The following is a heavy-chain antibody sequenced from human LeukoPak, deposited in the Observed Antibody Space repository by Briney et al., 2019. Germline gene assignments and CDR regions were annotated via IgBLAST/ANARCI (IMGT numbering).Heavy chain of an antibody. CDR2: INSDGGST. D-gene: IGHD6-19*01. V-gene: IGHV3-74*01. CDR1: GFTFSDYW. Sequence: PGGSLRLSCAASGFTFSDYWMHWVRQAPGKGLVWVSRINSDGGSTRYADSVKGRFTISRDNAKNTLYLQMNSLRAEDTAVYYCARGSDRVAVAGLNWFDPWGQGTLVTVSS. CDR3: ARGSDRVAVAGLNWFDP. J-gene: IGHJ5*02.